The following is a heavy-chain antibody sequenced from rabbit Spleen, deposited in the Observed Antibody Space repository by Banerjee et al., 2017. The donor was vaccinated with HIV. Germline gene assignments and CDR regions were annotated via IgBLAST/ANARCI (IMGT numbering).Heavy chain of an antibody. CDR2: IDGVSSART. CDR3: AGHWDF. CDR1: GFDLSSYYY. J-gene: IGHJ6*01. V-gene: IGHV1S40*01. Sequence: QSLEESGGDLVKPGASLTLTCTASGFDLSSYYYICWVRQAPGKGLEWIACIDGVSSARTWYASWAKGRFTISKTSSTTVTLQMTSLTAADTATYFCAGHWDFWGPGTLVTVS.